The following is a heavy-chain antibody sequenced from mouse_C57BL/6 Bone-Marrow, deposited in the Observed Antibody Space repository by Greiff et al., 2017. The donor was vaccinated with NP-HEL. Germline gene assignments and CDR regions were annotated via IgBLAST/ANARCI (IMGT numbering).Heavy chain of an antibody. CDR1: GFSFNTYA. CDR2: IRSKSNNYAT. CDR3: VRHEGLRLNYAMDY. D-gene: IGHD2-4*01. J-gene: IGHJ4*01. V-gene: IGHV10-1*01. Sequence: EVKLVESGGGLVQPKGSLKLSCAASGFSFNTYAMNWVRQAPGKGLEWVARIRSKSNNYATYYADSVKDRFTISRDDSESMLYLQMNNLKTEDTAMYYCVRHEGLRLNYAMDYWGQGTSVTVSS.